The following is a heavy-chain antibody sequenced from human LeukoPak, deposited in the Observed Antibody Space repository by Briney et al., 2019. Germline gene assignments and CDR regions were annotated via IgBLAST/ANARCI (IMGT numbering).Heavy chain of an antibody. CDR2: IIPIFGTP. D-gene: IGHD5-24*01. J-gene: IGHJ4*02. Sequence: SVKVSCKASGGTFTSSAISWVRQAPGQGLEWMGGIIPIFGTPNYAQNFQGRVTITADESTSTAYMELSSLRSEDTAVYYCTRDIWLGNDYWGQGTLVTVSS. CDR1: GGTFTSSA. V-gene: IGHV1-69*13. CDR3: TRDIWLGNDY.